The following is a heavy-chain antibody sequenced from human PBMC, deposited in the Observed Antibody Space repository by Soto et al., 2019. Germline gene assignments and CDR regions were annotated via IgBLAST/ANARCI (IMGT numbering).Heavy chain of an antibody. J-gene: IGHJ4*03. CDR3: ARSPQYYTPGSSPFDY. CDR2: IYDSGTT. D-gene: IGHD3-3*01. CDR1: AYSIESGHY. V-gene: IGHV4-38-2*01. Sequence: SETLSLTCVVSAYSIESGHYCCWVRHPPGKGLEWVGSIYDSGTTYYNPSLRSRVTISADTSKNQFPLSLTSVTAADTDVYYCARSPQYYTPGSSPFDYWGPGTMVTVSS.